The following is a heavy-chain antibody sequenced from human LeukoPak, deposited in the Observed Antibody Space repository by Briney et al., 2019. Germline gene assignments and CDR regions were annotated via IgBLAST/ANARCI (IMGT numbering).Heavy chain of an antibody. D-gene: IGHD2-8*01. Sequence: SQTLSLTCAISGHSVSSNSVAWNWIRQSPSRGLEWLGRTYYRSTWFNDYAVSVKSRIIINSDTSKNQFSLQVNSVTPEDTAVYYCAREYGDGFDIWGQGTMVIVSP. V-gene: IGHV6-1*01. CDR2: TYYRSTWFN. J-gene: IGHJ3*02. CDR3: AREYGDGFDI. CDR1: GHSVSSNSVA.